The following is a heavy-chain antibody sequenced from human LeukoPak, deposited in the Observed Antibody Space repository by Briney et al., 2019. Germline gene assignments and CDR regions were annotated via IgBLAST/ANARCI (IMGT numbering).Heavy chain of an antibody. CDR1: GASVSGSNYY. CDR2: IYSSGST. J-gene: IGHJ4*02. V-gene: IGHV4-39*01. CDR3: AKSGGYGLIDY. D-gene: IGHD1-26*01. Sequence: TSETLSLTCAVSGASVSGSNYYWGWIRQPPGKGLEWIGNIYSSGSTYYNASLQSRVTISIDTSKNQFSLRLNSVTAADTAMYYCAKSGGYGLIDYWGQGTRVTVSS.